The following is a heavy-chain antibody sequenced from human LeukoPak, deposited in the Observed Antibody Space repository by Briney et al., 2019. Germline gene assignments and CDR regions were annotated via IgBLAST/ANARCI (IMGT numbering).Heavy chain of an antibody. Sequence: PSETLSLTCTVSGGSISSYYWSWIRQPPGKGLEWIGYIYYSGSTHYNPSLKSRVTISVDTSKNQFSLKLSSVTAADTAVYYCARLVATQHLDYWGQGTLVTVSS. D-gene: IGHD5-12*01. CDR1: GGSISSYY. V-gene: IGHV4-59*08. CDR2: IYYSGST. CDR3: ARLVATQHLDY. J-gene: IGHJ4*02.